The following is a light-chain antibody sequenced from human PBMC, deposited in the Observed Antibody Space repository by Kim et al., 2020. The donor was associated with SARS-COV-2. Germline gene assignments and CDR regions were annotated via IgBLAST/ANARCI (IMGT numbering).Light chain of an antibody. Sequence: ESVLTQSPGTLSLSPGERATLSCRASQTVSSDSLAWYQQKPGQAPRLLIYAASTRATGVPDRFSGSGSGTDFTLTITRLEPEDFAMYYCQQFDTSPYSLGQGTKLEI. CDR3: QQFDTSPYS. V-gene: IGKV3-20*01. CDR1: QTVSSDS. J-gene: IGKJ2*03. CDR2: AAS.